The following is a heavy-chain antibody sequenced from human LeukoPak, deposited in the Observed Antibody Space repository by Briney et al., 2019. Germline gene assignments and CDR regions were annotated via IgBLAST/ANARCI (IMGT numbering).Heavy chain of an antibody. D-gene: IGHD5-18*01. V-gene: IGHV4-39*01. CDR2: TYNSWRN. J-gene: IGHJ4*02. Sequence: PSETLSLTCTVSGYSISSSSSYWGWIRQPPGKGLEWIGTTYNSWRNYYNPSLKSRVTISGDTSKNQFSLKVTSVTAADTAVYYCARFSGYIYGYDYWGQGTLVTVSS. CDR1: GYSISSSSSY. CDR3: ARFSGYIYGYDY.